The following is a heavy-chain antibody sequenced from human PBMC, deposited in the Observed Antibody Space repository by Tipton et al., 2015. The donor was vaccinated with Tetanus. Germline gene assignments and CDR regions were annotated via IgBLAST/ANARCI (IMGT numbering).Heavy chain of an antibody. CDR3: ARELHDSSGYYDL. CDR1: GGSISSGGYY. D-gene: IGHD3-22*01. Sequence: TLSLTCTVSGGSISSGGYYWSWIRQHPGKGLEWIGYIYYSGSTYYNPSLKSRVTISVDTSKNQSSLKLSSVTAADTAVYYCARELHDSSGYYDLWGQGTLVTVSS. J-gene: IGHJ4*02. CDR2: IYYSGST. V-gene: IGHV4-31*03.